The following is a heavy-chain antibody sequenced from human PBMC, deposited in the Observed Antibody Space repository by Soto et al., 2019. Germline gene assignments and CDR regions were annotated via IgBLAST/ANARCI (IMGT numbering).Heavy chain of an antibody. J-gene: IGHJ4*02. D-gene: IGHD6-19*01. Sequence: SETLCLTCTVSGGSISSGGYYWSWIRQHPGKGLEWIGYIYYSGSTYYNPSLKSRVTISVDTSKNQFSLKLSSVTAADTAVYYCARGSGWYFDYWGQGTLVTVSS. CDR1: GGSISSGGYY. CDR2: IYYSGST. CDR3: ARGSGWYFDY. V-gene: IGHV4-31*03.